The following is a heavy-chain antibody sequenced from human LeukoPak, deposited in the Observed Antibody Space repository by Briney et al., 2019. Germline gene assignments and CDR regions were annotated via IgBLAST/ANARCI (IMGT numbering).Heavy chain of an antibody. CDR2: IKQDGSEK. V-gene: IGHV3-7*03. Sequence: GGSLRLSCAASGFTFSSYWMSWVRQAPGKGLEWVANIKQDGSEKYYVDSVKGRFTTSRDNAKNSLYLQMNSLRAEDTAVYYCARVGPGITIFGVVTYYYYGMDVWGQGTTVTVSS. CDR1: GFTFSSYW. D-gene: IGHD3-3*01. J-gene: IGHJ6*02. CDR3: ARVGPGITIFGVVTYYYYGMDV.